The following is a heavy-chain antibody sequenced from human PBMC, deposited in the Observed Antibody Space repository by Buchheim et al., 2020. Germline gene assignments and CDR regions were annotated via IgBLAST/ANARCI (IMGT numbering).Heavy chain of an antibody. Sequence: QVQLQESGPGLVKPSQTLSLTCTVSGDSINSAADYWSWIRQPAGKGLEWIGRVSVTGGTNYNPSLQSRVHHSMDKSNSQFSLKMISVTAADTGVYFCARGGFSSSQEFFQDWGQGT. V-gene: IGHV4-61*02. CDR1: GDSINSAADY. CDR3: ARGGFSSSQEFFQD. CDR2: VSVTGGT. D-gene: IGHD6-13*01. J-gene: IGHJ1*01.